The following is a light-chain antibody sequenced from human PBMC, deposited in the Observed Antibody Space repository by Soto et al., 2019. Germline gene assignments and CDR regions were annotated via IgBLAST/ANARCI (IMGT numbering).Light chain of an antibody. CDR2: EVS. J-gene: IGLJ2*01. V-gene: IGLV2-14*01. CDR3: SSYTTSSTLVV. Sequence: QSALTQPASVSGSPGQSITIACTGTSSDVGGYNYVSWYQQHPGKAPKVMIYEVSHRPSGVSDRFSGSKSGNTASLTISGLQAEDEDDYYCSSYTTSSTLVVFGGGTKVTVL. CDR1: SSDVGGYNY.